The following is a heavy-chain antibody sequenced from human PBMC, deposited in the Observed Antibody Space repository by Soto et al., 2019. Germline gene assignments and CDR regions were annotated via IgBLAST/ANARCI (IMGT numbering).Heavy chain of an antibody. Sequence: QVQLQQWGAGLLKPSETLSLTCAVYGGSFSGYYWTWIRQPPGTGLEWIGEINHSGSTNYNPSLKSGVTISVDTPKNQFSPKLTSVAAADTAVYYCARDKITGLFDYWGQGTLVTVSS. D-gene: IGHD2-8*02. CDR2: INHSGST. CDR1: GGSFSGYY. V-gene: IGHV4-34*01. CDR3: ARDKITGLFDY. J-gene: IGHJ4*02.